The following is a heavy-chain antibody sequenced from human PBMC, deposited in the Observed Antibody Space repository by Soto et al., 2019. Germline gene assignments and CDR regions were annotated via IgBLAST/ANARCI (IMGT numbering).Heavy chain of an antibody. Sequence: ASVKVSCKASGYTFINYYIDWVRQAPGQGLEWMAIIDPNDGSTNYAQGFQGRLTVSRDTSTSTVYMDLSSLTSEDTAVYYCVRGRGGNYHFYFDHWGQGTPVTVSS. CDR2: IDPNDGST. D-gene: IGHD1-26*01. V-gene: IGHV1-46*03. CDR3: VRGRGGNYHFYFDH. CDR1: GYTFINYY. J-gene: IGHJ4*02.